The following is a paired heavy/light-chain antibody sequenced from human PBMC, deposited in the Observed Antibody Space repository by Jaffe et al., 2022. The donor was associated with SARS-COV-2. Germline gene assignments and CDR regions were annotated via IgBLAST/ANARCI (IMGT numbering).Light chain of an antibody. CDR1: QSVSTN. CDR2: GAS. CDR3: QQYNDWLT. V-gene: IGKV3-15*01. J-gene: IGKJ4*01. Sequence: ETVLTQSPATLSVSPGERATLSCRASQSVSTNLAWYQQKPGQAPRLLIYGASTRATGIPARFSGSGSGPEFTLTISSLQSEDFAVYYCQQYNDWLTFGGGTKVEIK.
Heavy chain of an antibody. CDR3: ARDRKGLYGDYFDS. J-gene: IGHJ4*02. V-gene: IGHV6-1*01. Sequence: QVQLQQSGPGLVKPSQTLSLTCAISGDSVSSNSAAWNWIRQSPARGLEWLGRTYYRSKWYNDYAVSVKSRIIINRDTSKNQFSLQLNSMTPEDTAVYYCARDRKGLYGDYFDSWGQGILVTVSS. CDR1: GDSVSSNSAA. D-gene: IGHD4-17*01. CDR2: TYYRSKWYN.